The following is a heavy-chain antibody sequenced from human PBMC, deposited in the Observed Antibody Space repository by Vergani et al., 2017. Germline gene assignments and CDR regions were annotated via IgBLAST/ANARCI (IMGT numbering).Heavy chain of an antibody. CDR3: AKEHYDFWSGYTNLSPFDL. Sequence: EVQLLESGGDLVQPGVSLRLSCAASGFTFIMLAMRCVRQAPGKGVEWVSTLSASDGRTHYADSGKGRFTISRDNAKTSLYLQMNSLRDEDTTLYYGAKEHYDFWSGYTNLSPFDLWGRGTLVTVYS. CDR1: GFTFIMLA. V-gene: IGHV3-23*01. CDR2: LSASDGRT. D-gene: IGHD3-3*01. J-gene: IGHJ2*01.